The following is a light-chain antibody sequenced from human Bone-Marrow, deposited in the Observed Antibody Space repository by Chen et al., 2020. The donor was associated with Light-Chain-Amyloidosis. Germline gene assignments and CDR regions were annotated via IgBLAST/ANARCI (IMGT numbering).Light chain of an antibody. CDR1: NIGSTS. V-gene: IGLV3-21*03. Sequence: YVLTHPFSVSVAPGKKATIACGGNNIGSTSVHWYQQTPGQAPLLVVYDDSDRPSGIPERLSGSNSGNTATLTISRVEAGDEADYYCQVWDRSSDRPVFGGGTKLTVL. CDR3: QVWDRSSDRPV. J-gene: IGLJ3*02. CDR2: DDS.